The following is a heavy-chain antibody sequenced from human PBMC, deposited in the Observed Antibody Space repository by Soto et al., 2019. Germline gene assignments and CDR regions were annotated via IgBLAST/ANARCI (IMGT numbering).Heavy chain of an antibody. CDR1: GYTFSNYG. D-gene: IGHD2-2*01. CDR3: TRERRCEALLY. V-gene: IGHV1-18*01. Sequence: QVQLVQSGPEVKKPGASVKVSCKGSGYTFSNYGVTWVRQAPGQGLERLGWVSAYNRNTDYAQKFEDRATMTIDTSTNTAYLELRGLTPDDTAVYYCTRERRCEALLYGGQVTLIVVSP. CDR2: VSAYNRNT. J-gene: IGHJ4*02.